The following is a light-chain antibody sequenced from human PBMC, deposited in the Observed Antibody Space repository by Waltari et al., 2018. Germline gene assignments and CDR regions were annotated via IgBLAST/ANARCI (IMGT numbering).Light chain of an antibody. CDR1: QSLNTY. CDR2: DVS. Sequence: IQMTQSPPSLSASVGDTVTITCRASQSLNTYLNWYQQKPGKAPKLLIYDVSSLQSGVPSRFSGSGSVTDFTLTISSLQPKDFATYYCQQSYSTPRTFGHGTKVEI. CDR3: QQSYSTPRT. V-gene: IGKV1-39*01. J-gene: IGKJ1*01.